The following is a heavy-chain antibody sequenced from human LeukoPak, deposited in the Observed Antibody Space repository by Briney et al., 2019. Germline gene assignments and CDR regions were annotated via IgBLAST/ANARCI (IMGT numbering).Heavy chain of an antibody. J-gene: IGHJ4*02. Sequence: PGGSLRLSCAASGFTFSTYWMTWVRQAPGKGLEWVAYIKQGGSEKYYVDSVKGRFTITRDNAKNALYLQMNSVRAEDTAAYYCARGYYDFWSGSYYFDSWGQGTLVTVSS. V-gene: IGHV3-7*01. CDR2: IKQGGSEK. CDR3: ARGYYDFWSGSYYFDS. D-gene: IGHD3-3*01. CDR1: GFTFSTYW.